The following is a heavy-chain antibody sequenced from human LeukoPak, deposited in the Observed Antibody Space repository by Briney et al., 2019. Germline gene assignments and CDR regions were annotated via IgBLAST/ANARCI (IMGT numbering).Heavy chain of an antibody. CDR2: ISCNGGST. CDR1: GFTFSSYV. CDR3: ARGGQSKYDSSGYLNYFDY. Sequence: AGGSLRLSCAASGFTFSSYVMYWVRQAPGKGLEYVSSISCNGGSTYYANSVKGRFTMSRDNSKNTLYLQMGSLRAEDMAVYYCARGGQSKYDSSGYLNYFDYWGQGPLVLVSS. D-gene: IGHD3-22*01. V-gene: IGHV3-64*01. J-gene: IGHJ4*02.